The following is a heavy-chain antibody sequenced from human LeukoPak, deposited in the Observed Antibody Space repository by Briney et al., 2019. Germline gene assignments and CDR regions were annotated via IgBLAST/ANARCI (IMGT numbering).Heavy chain of an antibody. CDR3: AQDWKPGMAHRLFAH. Sequence: GGALRLSCAASGFTFSSYGMRWGRQGPGKGRGWVGVISYDGSNKYYADSVKGGVTISRENSKSTRCLQMNSLRPENTAVYYCAQDWKPGMAHRLFAHWRQPTLVTVSS. J-gene: IGHJ5*02. CDR1: GFTFSSYG. V-gene: IGHV3-30*18. CDR2: ISYDGSNK. D-gene: IGHD5-24*01.